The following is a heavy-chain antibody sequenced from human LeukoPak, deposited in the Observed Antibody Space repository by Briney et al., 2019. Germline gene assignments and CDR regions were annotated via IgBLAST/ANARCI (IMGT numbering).Heavy chain of an antibody. CDR2: ISGRNSYI. CDR1: GFTFSSYS. D-gene: IGHD2-2*01. V-gene: IGHV3-21*01. Sequence: GGSLRLSCAASGFTFSSYSMNWVRQAPGKGLEWVSSISGRNSYIYYADSVKGRFTISRDNAENSLYLQMNSLRAEDTAVYYCARGGIVVVPAAKDWGQGTLVTVSS. J-gene: IGHJ4*02. CDR3: ARGGIVVVPAAKD.